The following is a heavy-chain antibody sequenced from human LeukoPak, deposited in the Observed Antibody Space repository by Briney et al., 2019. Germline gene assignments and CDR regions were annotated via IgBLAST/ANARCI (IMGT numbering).Heavy chain of an antibody. Sequence: PSETLSPTCTVSGGSGDSVSSSTYYWGWIRQPPGKGLEWIGNIYYTGSTYYNPSLKSRVTMSVDTSKNQFSPKVSSVTAADTAVYYCARLSKGRYFDYIFDYWGQGTLVTVSS. D-gene: IGHD3-9*01. CDR3: ARLSKGRYFDYIFDY. CDR1: GGSGDSVSSSTYY. CDR2: IYYTGST. V-gene: IGHV4-39*01. J-gene: IGHJ4*02.